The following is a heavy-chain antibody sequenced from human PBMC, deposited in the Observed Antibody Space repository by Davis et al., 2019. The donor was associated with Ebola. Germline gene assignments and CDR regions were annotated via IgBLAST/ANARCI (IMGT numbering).Heavy chain of an antibody. D-gene: IGHD4-23*01. CDR1: ARSFSVYY. CDR2: INHIGTT. Sequence: MPGGSLTPSCLLFARSFSVYYWSCIRQLQGKGLEWIGEINHIGTTNYNPTLKSRVTISVDTPKNQFSLKLSSVTAADTAVYYCARRLRWLGFDYWGQGTLVTVSS. J-gene: IGHJ4*02. CDR3: ARRLRWLGFDY. V-gene: IGHV4-34*01.